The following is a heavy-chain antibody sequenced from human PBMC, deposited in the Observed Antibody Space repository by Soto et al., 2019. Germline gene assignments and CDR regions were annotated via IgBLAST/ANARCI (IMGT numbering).Heavy chain of an antibody. J-gene: IGHJ3*02. CDR1: GGSISSSSYY. D-gene: IGHD1-26*01. CDR3: ARDSGFRSGRRERDRRVLVEAFDI. CDR2: IYYSGST. V-gene: IGHV4-39*07. Sequence: SETLSLTCTVSGGSISSSSYYWGWIRQPPGKGLEWIGSIYYSGSTYYNPSLKSRVTISVDTSKNQFSLKLSSVTAADTAVYYCARDSGFRSGRRERDRRVLVEAFDIWGQGTMVTVSS.